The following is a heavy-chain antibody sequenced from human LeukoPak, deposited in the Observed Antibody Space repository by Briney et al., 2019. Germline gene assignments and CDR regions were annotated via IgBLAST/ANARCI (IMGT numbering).Heavy chain of an antibody. CDR1: GFTFSSYA. V-gene: IGHV3-23*01. J-gene: IGHJ4*02. CDR2: ISGSGGST. Sequence: GGSLRLSCAASGFTFSSYAMSWVRQAPGKGLEWVSAISGSGGSTYYADSVKGRFTISRDNSKNTLYLQMKSLRAEDTAVYYCAKPPRGEVLRFLEWSDWGQGTLVTVSS. CDR3: AKPPRGEVLRFLEWSD. D-gene: IGHD3-3*01.